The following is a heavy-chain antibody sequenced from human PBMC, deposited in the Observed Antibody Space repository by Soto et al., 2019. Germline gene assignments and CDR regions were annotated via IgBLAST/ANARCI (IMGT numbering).Heavy chain of an antibody. D-gene: IGHD3-3*01. Sequence: PSETLSLTCTVSGGSISSAAYSWSWIRQPPGKGLEWIGYIYYSGSTYSNPSLKSRVTMQVDTSKNQSSLKLSHVAGAGTGVDCWSRTRYDFWSCLLGGMDVWGQGTAVTCSS. CDR2: IYYSGST. CDR3: SRTRYDFWSCLLGGMDV. J-gene: IGHJ6*02. V-gene: IGHV4-30-4*01. CDR1: GGSISSAAYS.